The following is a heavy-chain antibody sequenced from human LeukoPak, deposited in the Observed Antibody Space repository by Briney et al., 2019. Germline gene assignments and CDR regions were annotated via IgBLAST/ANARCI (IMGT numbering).Heavy chain of an antibody. J-gene: IGHJ4*02. D-gene: IGHD3-10*01. Sequence: GGSLRLSCAASGFTFSSYAMRWVRQAPGKGLEWVSAISGSGGTTYYADSVKGRFTVSRDNSENTLYLQMNSPRAEDTAVYYCAKKFGDDKNYFDYWGQGTLVTVSS. CDR1: GFTFSSYA. CDR2: ISGSGGTT. CDR3: AKKFGDDKNYFDY. V-gene: IGHV3-23*01.